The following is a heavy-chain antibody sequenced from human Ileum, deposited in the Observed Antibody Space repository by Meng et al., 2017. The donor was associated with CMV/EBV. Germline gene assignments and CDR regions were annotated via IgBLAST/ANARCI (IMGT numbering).Heavy chain of an antibody. J-gene: IGHJ5*02. CDR1: GYTFTGHY. V-gene: IGHV1-18*04. D-gene: IGHD3-22*01. CDR2: ISTYKGNT. CDR3: ARDFYESSGYSDDCFDP. Sequence: ASVKVSCKASGYTFTGHYIHWVRQAPGQGLEWMGWISTYKGNTNYAQKLQGRVTMTTDTSTSTVYMELRSLRSDDTAVYYCARDFYESSGYSDDCFDPWGQGTLVTVSS.